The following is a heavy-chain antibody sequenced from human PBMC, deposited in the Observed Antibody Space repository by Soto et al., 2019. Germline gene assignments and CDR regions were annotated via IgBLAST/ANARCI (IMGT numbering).Heavy chain of an antibody. CDR2: IHDTGST. D-gene: IGHD2-2*01. CDR1: GTSVTSGDYY. Sequence: SETLSLTCTVSGTSVTSGDYYWSWIRQPPGKGLEWIGYIHDTGSTYYNPSLKSRLTISIDTSKNQFSLKLRSVTAADTAVYYCARNSPSKTSSYSWFDPWGQGTLVTVSS. J-gene: IGHJ5*02. CDR3: ARNSPSKTSSYSWFDP. V-gene: IGHV4-30-4*01.